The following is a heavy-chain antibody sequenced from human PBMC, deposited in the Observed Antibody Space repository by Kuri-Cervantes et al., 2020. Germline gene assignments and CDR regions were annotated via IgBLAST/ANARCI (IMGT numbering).Heavy chain of an antibody. D-gene: IGHD3-3*01. CDR1: GGSISSGGYS. CDR2: IDYSGST. V-gene: IGHV4-61*08. J-gene: IGHJ6*02. CDR3: ASSPRYDFWRVYYKTQYGMDV. Sequence: SETLSLTCAVSGGSISSGGYSWSCIRQPPGKGLEWIGYIDYSGSTNYNPSLKSRVTISVDTSKNQFALKLSSVTAADMAVYYCASSPRYDFWRVYYKTQYGMDVWGQGTTVTVSS.